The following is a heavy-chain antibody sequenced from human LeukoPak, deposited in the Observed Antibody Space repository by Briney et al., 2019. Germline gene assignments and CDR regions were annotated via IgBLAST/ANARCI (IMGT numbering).Heavy chain of an antibody. J-gene: IGHJ4*02. CDR2: IIPIFGTA. CDR3: ARGEWELLTFDY. V-gene: IGHV1-69*05. CDR1: GGTFSSYA. Sequence: SVTVSCKASGGTFSSYAISWVRQAPGQGLEWMGGIIPIFGTANYAQKFQGRVTITTDESTSTAYMELSSLRSEDTAVYYCARGEWELLTFDYWGQGTLVTVSS. D-gene: IGHD1-26*01.